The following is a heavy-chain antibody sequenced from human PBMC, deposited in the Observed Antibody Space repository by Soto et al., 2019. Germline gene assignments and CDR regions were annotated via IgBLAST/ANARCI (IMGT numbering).Heavy chain of an antibody. J-gene: IGHJ6*04. CDR2: IKQDGSEK. V-gene: IGHV3-7*05. D-gene: IGHD3-3*01. Sequence: PGGSLRLSCAASGFTFSSYWMSWVRQAPGKWLEWVANIKQDGSEKYYVDSVKGRFTISRDNAKNSLYLQMNSLRAEDTAVYYFGRNKTYCVFWIVTPTGRDVGGKGT. CDR3: GRNKTYCVFWIVTPTGRDV. CDR1: GFTFSSYW.